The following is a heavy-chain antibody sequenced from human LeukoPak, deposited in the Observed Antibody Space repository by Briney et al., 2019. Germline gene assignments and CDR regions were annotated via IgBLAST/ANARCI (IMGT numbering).Heavy chain of an antibody. CDR1: GGSISSGGYY. J-gene: IGHJ3*02. CDR2: IYYSGST. Sequence: SQTLSLTCTVSGGSISSGGYYWSWIRQHPGKGLEWIGYIYYSGSTYYNPSLKSRVTISVDTSKNQFSLKLSSVTAADTAEYYCARDPVNDAFDIWGQGTMVTVSS. CDR3: ARDPVNDAFDI. V-gene: IGHV4-31*03.